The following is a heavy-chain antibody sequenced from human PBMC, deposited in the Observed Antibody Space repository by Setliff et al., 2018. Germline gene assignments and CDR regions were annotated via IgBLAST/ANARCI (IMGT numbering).Heavy chain of an antibody. CDR3: ARXSRVTVNYNFWSGQLDN. CDR1: GFTFSTYP. Sequence: PGGSLRLSCAASGFTFSTYPMHWVRQAPGKGLEWVAVISYDGINKYYADSVRGRFTISXXXSKXXXXXXXXXXXXXXXXXYXXARXSRVTVNYNFWSGQLDNWGQGALVTVSS. V-gene: IGHV3-30*04. J-gene: IGHJ4*02. CDR2: ISYDGINK. D-gene: IGHD3-3*01.